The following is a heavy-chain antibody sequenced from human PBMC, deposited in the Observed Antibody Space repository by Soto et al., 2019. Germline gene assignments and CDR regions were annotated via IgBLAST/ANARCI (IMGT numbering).Heavy chain of an antibody. Sequence: QVQLQQWGAGLLKPSETLSLTCAVYGGSFSGYYWSWIRQPPGKGLEWIGEINHSGRTNYNPSLKSRVTISVDTSKNQFSLKLSSVTAADTAVYYCARGATAMVKQYYFDYWGQGTLVTVSS. CDR1: GGSFSGYY. CDR2: INHSGRT. J-gene: IGHJ4*02. CDR3: ARGATAMVKQYYFDY. D-gene: IGHD5-18*01. V-gene: IGHV4-34*01.